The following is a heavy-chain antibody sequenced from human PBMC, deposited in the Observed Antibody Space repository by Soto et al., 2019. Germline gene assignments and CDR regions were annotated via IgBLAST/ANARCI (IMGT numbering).Heavy chain of an antibody. Sequence: QVQLVQSGAEVKKPGSSVRVSCKASGDTFSFYSINWVRQATGLGLEWMGRINPILSMSNYAQRFQGRVTVTADKSTSTAYRELSSLRSEDTAMYYCASSYGSGYRAFDYWGQGALVTVSS. CDR2: INPILSMS. J-gene: IGHJ4*02. V-gene: IGHV1-69*02. CDR3: ASSYGSGYRAFDY. CDR1: GDTFSFYS. D-gene: IGHD3-10*01.